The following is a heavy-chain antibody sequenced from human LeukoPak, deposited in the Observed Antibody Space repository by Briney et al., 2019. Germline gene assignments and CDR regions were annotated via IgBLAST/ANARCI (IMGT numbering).Heavy chain of an antibody. CDR1: GGSISSYY. J-gene: IGHJ5*02. Sequence: SETLSLTCTVSGGSISSYYWSWIRQPPGKGLEWIGYIYYSGSTNYNPSLKSRVTISVDTSKNQFSLKLSPVTAADTAVYYCARVGITGTSWFDPWGQGTLVTVSS. CDR2: IYYSGST. D-gene: IGHD1-20*01. V-gene: IGHV4-59*01. CDR3: ARVGITGTSWFDP.